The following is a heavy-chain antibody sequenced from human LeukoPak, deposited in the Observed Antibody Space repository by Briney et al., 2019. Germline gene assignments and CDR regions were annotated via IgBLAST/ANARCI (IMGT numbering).Heavy chain of an antibody. Sequence: ASVKLSCKVSGYTLTELSMHWVRQAPGKGLEWMGGFDPEDGETIYAQKFQGRVTMTEDTSTDTAYMELSSLRSEDTAVYYCATGSYCSGGSCYSDYYYGMDVWGQGTTVTVSS. J-gene: IGHJ6*02. V-gene: IGHV1-24*01. CDR3: ATGSYCSGGSCYSDYYYGMDV. CDR1: GYTLTELS. CDR2: FDPEDGET. D-gene: IGHD2-15*01.